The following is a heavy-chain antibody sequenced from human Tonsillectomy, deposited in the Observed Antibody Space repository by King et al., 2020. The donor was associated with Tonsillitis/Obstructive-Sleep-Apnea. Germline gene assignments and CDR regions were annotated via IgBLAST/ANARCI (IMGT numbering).Heavy chain of an antibody. CDR2: IKSKTDGGTT. CDR3: TTLIVGATYDSYYYYMDV. J-gene: IGHJ6*03. V-gene: IGHV3-15*01. CDR1: GFTFTNAW. Sequence: EVQLVESGGVLVKPGGSLRLSCAASGFTFTNAWMSWVRQAPGKGLEWVGRIKSKTDGGTTDYAAPVKGRFTISRDDSKNTLYLQMNSLKTEDTAVYYCTTLIVGATYDSYYYYMDVWGKGTTVTVSS. D-gene: IGHD1-26*01.